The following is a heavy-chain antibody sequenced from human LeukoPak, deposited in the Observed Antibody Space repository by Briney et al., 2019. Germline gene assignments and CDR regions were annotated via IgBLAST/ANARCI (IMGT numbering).Heavy chain of an antibody. CDR3: ARVRPYYYDSSGYHYNMDV. CDR2: MNLNSGNT. J-gene: IGHJ6*03. CDR1: GYTFTSYD. D-gene: IGHD3-22*01. Sequence: GASVKVSCKASGYTFTSYDINWVRQATGQGLEWMGWMNLNSGNTGYAQKFQGRVTMTRDTSISTAYMELSSLRSEDTAVYYCARVRPYYYDSSGYHYNMDVWGKGTTVTVSS. V-gene: IGHV1-8*01.